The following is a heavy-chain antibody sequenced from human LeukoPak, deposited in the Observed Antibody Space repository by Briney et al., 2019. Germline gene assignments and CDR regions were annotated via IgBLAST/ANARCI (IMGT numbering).Heavy chain of an antibody. Sequence: PGGSLTFTCAASGFTFSSYSMNWVRQAPGKGLEWVSYISSSSVTIYYADSVKGRFTISRDNAKNSLYLQMHSLRAEDTAVYYCARDPRSRVVSPSPYFDYWGQGTLVTVSS. D-gene: IGHD4-23*01. V-gene: IGHV3-48*01. CDR3: ARDPRSRVVSPSPYFDY. CDR1: GFTFSSYS. CDR2: ISSSSVTI. J-gene: IGHJ4*02.